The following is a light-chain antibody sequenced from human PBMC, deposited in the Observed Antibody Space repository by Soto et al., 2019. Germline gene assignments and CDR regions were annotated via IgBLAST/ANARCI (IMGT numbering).Light chain of an antibody. V-gene: IGKV1-39*01. CDR1: QGIDTS. J-gene: IGKJ5*01. CDR2: AAS. CDR3: QQSYSTGIT. Sequence: ILLAQSPSSLSASMGDRVTITCRASQGIDTSLAWYQQKPGKAPKLLIYAASSLQSGVPSRFSGSGSGTDFTLTISSLHPEDFATYYCQQSYSTGITFGQGTRLEIK.